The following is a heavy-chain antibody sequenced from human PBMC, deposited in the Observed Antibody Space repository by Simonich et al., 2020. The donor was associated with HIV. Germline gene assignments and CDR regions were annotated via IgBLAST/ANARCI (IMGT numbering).Heavy chain of an antibody. J-gene: IGHJ1*01. Sequence: ITLRESGPPLVKPTQPLTLTCTFSGFSLRTSGVGVGWIRQPPGKALEGLALINWNDYKSYSPSLKSRLTITKDTSKNQVVLTMTNRDPVDTATYYCAHLYDSSGYYYVFFQHWGQGTLVTVSS. CDR2: INWNDYK. CDR3: AHLYDSSGYYYVFFQH. CDR1: GFSLRTSGVG. D-gene: IGHD3-22*01. V-gene: IGHV2-5*01.